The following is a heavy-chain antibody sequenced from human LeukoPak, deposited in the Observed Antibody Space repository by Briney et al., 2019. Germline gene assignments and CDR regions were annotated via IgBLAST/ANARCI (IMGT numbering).Heavy chain of an antibody. CDR1: GFTFSSYA. CDR3: AKGGFTYAYPIDY. Sequence: GGSLRLSCAASGFTFSSYAMTWVRQAPGKGLEWVSALSGSGDKTFYADSVKGRFTISRDNSKNTLYLQMNSLRAEDTAVYYCAKGGFTYAYPIDYWGQGTLVTVSS. V-gene: IGHV3-23*01. J-gene: IGHJ4*02. CDR2: LSGSGDKT. D-gene: IGHD5-18*01.